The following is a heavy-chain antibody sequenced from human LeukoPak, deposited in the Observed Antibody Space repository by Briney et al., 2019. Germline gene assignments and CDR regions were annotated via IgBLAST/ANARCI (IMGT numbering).Heavy chain of an antibody. CDR2: ISGSGGST. D-gene: IGHD3-3*01. V-gene: IGHV3-23*01. CDR3: AKATYYDFWSGPLGAFDI. J-gene: IGHJ3*02. CDR1: GFTFSSYA. Sequence: GGSLRLSCAASGFTFSSYAMSWVRQAPGKGLEWVSAISGSGGSTYYADSVKGRFTISRDNSKNTLYLQMNGLRAEDTAVYYCAKATYYDFWSGPLGAFDIWGQGTMVTVSS.